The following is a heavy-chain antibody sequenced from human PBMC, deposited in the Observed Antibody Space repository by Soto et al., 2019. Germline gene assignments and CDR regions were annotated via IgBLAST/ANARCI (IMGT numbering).Heavy chain of an antibody. V-gene: IGHV3-66*01. J-gene: IGHJ2*01. CDR1: GFTVSSNY. CDR2: IYSGGST. Sequence: GGSLRLSCAASGFTVSSNYMSWVRQAPGKGLEWVSVIYSGGSTYYADSVKGRFTISRDNSKNTLYLQMNSLRAEDTAVYYCARDFLVRYGDSWYFDLWGRGTLVTVSS. D-gene: IGHD4-17*01. CDR3: ARDFLVRYGDSWYFDL.